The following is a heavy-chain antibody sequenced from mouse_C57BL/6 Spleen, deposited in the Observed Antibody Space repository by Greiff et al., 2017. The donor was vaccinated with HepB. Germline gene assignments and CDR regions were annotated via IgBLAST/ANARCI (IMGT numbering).Heavy chain of an antibody. CDR1: GYTFTSYW. V-gene: IGHV1-52*01. CDR2: IDPSDSET. CDR3: ARRGNSMDY. J-gene: IGHJ4*01. Sequence: QVQLQQPGAELVRPGSSVKLSCKASGYTFTSYWLHWVKQRPIQGLEWIGNIDPSDSETHYNQKFKDKATLTVDKSSSTAYMQLSSLTSEDSAVYYCARRGNSMDYWGQGTSVTVSS.